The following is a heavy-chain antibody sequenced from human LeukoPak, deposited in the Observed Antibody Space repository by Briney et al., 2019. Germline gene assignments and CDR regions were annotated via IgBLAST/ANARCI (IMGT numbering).Heavy chain of an antibody. V-gene: IGHV1-69*01. Sequence: GASVKVSRKASGGTFSSYAISWVRQAPGQGLEWMGGIIPIFGTANYAQKFQGRVTITADESTSTAHMELSSLRSEDTAVYYCTSLLPHEYFDWLNVFDYWGQGTLVTVSS. J-gene: IGHJ4*02. CDR2: IIPIFGTA. D-gene: IGHD3-9*01. CDR3: TSLLPHEYFDWLNVFDY. CDR1: GGTFSSYA.